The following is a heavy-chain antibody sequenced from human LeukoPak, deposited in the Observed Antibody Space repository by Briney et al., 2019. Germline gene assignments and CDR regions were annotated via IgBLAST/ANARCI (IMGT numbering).Heavy chain of an antibody. CDR2: VWPDGNKK. J-gene: IGHJ2*01. V-gene: IGHV3-33*01. CDR3: VVVVVPAAVWHFDF. Sequence: PGTSLRLSCAASGFTFSHHGLHWVRQAPGKGPEWLAIVWPDGNKKLYADSVKGRFIISKDNPKNTVYLQMNSLRVEDTALYYCVVVVVPAAVWHFDFWGSGTLVTVSS. CDR1: GFTFSHHG. D-gene: IGHD2-15*01.